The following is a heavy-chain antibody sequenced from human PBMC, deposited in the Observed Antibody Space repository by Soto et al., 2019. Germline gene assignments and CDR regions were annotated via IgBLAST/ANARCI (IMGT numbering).Heavy chain of an antibody. J-gene: IGHJ5*02. V-gene: IGHV4-4*07. CDR2: IYTSGST. D-gene: IGHD3-10*01. CDR3: ARHPLGGSGPRSWFDP. CDR1: GGSISSYY. Sequence: QVQLQESGPGLVKPSETLSLTCTVSGGSISSYYWSWIRQPAGKGLKWIGRIYTSGSTNYNPSLKSCVSMSLDTSKNQFSRKLSSVTAADTAVYYCARHPLGGSGPRSWFDPWGQGTLVTVSS.